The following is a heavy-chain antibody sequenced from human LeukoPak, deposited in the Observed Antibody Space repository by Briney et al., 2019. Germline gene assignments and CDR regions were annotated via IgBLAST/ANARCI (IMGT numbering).Heavy chain of an antibody. J-gene: IGHJ4*02. V-gene: IGHV3-21*01. Sequence: GGSLRLSCAASGFTFSSYSMNWVRHAPGKGLEWVSSISSSGTYIYYADSVKGGFTISRDNAKNSLYLKMNRLRAEDTAMYYYARGYCSSTNCPIDYWGQGTLVTVSS. CDR1: GFTFSSYS. CDR3: ARGYCSSTNCPIDY. CDR2: ISSSGTYI. D-gene: IGHD2-2*01.